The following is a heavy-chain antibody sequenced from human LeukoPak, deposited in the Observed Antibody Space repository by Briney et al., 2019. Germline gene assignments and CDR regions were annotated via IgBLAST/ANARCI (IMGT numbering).Heavy chain of an antibody. CDR2: IWYDGSNK. CDR3: AKDQKGYCSSTSCYYYYYYYMDV. Sequence: GRSLRLSCAASGFTFSSYGMPWVRQAPGKGLEWVAVIWYDGSNKYYADSVKGRFTISRDNSKNTLYLQMNSLRAEDTAVYYCAKDQKGYCSSTSCYYYYYYYMDVWGKGTTVTVSS. CDR1: GFTFSSYG. V-gene: IGHV3-33*06. J-gene: IGHJ6*03. D-gene: IGHD2-2*01.